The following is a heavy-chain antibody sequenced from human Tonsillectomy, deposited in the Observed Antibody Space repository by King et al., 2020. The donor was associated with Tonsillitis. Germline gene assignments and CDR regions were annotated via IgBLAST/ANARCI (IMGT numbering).Heavy chain of an antibody. CDR2: LYTSGST. D-gene: IGHD1-26*01. J-gene: IGHJ2*01. Sequence: QVQLQESGPGLVKPSETLSLSCTVSGGSINSYYWSWIRRPAEKGLEWIGRLYTSGSTNYNPSLKSRVTMSVDTSKNQFSLKLSSVTAADTAVYYCARGIVGATSIWYFDLWGRGTLVTVSS. CDR1: GGSINSYY. CDR3: ARGIVGATSIWYFDL. V-gene: IGHV4-4*07.